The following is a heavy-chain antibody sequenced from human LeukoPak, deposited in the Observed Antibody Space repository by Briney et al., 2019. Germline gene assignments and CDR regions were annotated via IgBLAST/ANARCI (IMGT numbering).Heavy chain of an antibody. CDR3: ARTQGVYYGGNSGAFDI. J-gene: IGHJ3*02. V-gene: IGHV1-3*01. Sequence: ASVKVSCKAPGYTFTNYAMHWVRQAPGQRPEWMGWINAGKGNTKYSQKFQGRVTITRDTSASTAYMEVSSLRSEDTAVYHCARTQGVYYGGNSGAFDIWGQGTVVTVSS. CDR2: INAGKGNT. CDR1: GYTFTNYA. D-gene: IGHD4-23*01.